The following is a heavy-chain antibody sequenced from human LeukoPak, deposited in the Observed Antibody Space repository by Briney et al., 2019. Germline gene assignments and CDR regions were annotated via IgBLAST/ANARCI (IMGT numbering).Heavy chain of an antibody. CDR2: ISAYNGNT. Sequence: ASVKASCKASGYTFTSYGISWVRQAPGQGLEWMGWISAYNGNTNYAQKLPGRVTITADESTSTAYMELSSLRSEDPAVYYCAKTTNTEEDYFDYWGQGTLVTVSS. J-gene: IGHJ4*02. D-gene: IGHD1-26*01. CDR1: GYTFTSYG. CDR3: AKTTNTEEDYFDY. V-gene: IGHV1-18*01.